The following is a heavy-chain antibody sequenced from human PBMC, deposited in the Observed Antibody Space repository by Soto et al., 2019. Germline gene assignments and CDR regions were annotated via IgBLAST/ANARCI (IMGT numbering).Heavy chain of an antibody. D-gene: IGHD1-1*01. CDR3: AVLKESSTGSRPNDAFDI. CDR1: GYTFTGYY. V-gene: IGHV1-2*04. CDR2: INPNSGGT. J-gene: IGHJ3*02. Sequence: ASVKVSCKASGYTFTGYYMHWVRQAPGQGLEWMGWINPNSGGTNYAQKFQGWVTMTRDTSISTAYMELSRLRSDDTAVYYCAVLKESSTGSRPNDAFDIWGQGTMVTVSS.